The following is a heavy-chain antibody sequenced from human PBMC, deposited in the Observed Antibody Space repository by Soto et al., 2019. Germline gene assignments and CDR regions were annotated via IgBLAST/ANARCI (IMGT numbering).Heavy chain of an antibody. V-gene: IGHV4-39*01. CDR1: GGSISSSNYY. CDR3: ARRRYSIGWSTNWFDP. J-gene: IGHJ5*02. Sequence: XXTLSLAFTVSGGSISSSNYYWGCIRQPPGKGLEWIGSMSYSGSTYYNSSLKSRVTMSVDTSKNEFSLKLTSVTAADTAVYYCARRRYSIGWSTNWFDPWGQGTLVTVSS. CDR2: MSYSGST. D-gene: IGHD6-19*01.